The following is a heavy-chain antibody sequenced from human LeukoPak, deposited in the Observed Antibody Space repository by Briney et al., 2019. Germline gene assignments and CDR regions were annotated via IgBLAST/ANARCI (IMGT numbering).Heavy chain of an antibody. CDR3: ARDRTSGYSYGSNDAFDI. CDR2: IYSGGST. D-gene: IGHD5-18*01. V-gene: IGHV3-66*01. J-gene: IGHJ3*02. Sequence: GGSLRLSCAASGFTVSSNYMSWVRQAPGKGLEWVSVIYSGGSTYYADSVKGRFTISRDNSKNTLYLQMNSLRAEDTAVYYCARDRTSGYSYGSNDAFDIWGQGTMVTVSS. CDR1: GFTVSSNY.